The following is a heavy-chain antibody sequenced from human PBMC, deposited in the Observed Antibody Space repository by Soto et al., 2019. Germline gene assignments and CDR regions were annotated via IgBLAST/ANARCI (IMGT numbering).Heavy chain of an antibody. CDR3: PRAGCSRTSCYTGWFDP. V-gene: IGHV4-59*13. CDR2: FSHSGST. CDR1: GDSISSYY. D-gene: IGHD2-2*02. Sequence: SETLSLTXTVSGDSISSYYWSWFRQPPGKGLEWIEYFSHSGSTNYSPSLKSRVTISVDTSRNQFSLKLSSVTAADTAVYYCPRAGCSRTSCYTGWFDPWGQGTLVTVSS. J-gene: IGHJ5*02.